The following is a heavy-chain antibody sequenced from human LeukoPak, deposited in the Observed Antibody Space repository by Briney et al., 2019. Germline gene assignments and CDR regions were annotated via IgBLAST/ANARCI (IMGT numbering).Heavy chain of an antibody. CDR2: ISSGSSSR. V-gene: IGHV3-48*01. Sequence: GGSLRLSCAASGFTFNTFDMTWVRQAPGKGLEWVSYISSGSSSRYYADSAKGRFTISRDNAKNSLYLQMNSLRAEDTAVYFCARLRYYAVDVWGQGTTVIVSS. CDR3: ARLRYYAVDV. CDR1: GFTFNTFD. J-gene: IGHJ6*02.